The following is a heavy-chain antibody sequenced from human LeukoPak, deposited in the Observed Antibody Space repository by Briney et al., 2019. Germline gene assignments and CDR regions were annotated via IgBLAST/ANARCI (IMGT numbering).Heavy chain of an antibody. J-gene: IGHJ4*02. Sequence: GGSLRLPCAASGFTFISYGMHWVRQSPGKGLEWVAVAYDDRDNKYHADSVKGRFTVSKDNSKKTLYLQMSSLRAEDTAIYYCATGGLYFYSDWGQGILVTVSS. V-gene: IGHV3-33*01. CDR2: AYDDRDNK. CDR1: GFTFISYG. CDR3: ATGGLYFYSD. D-gene: IGHD1-26*01.